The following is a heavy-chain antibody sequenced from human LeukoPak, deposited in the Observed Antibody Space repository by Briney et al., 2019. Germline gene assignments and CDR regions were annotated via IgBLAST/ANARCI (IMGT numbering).Heavy chain of an antibody. D-gene: IGHD3-22*01. Sequence: PGGSLRLSCAASGFTFSDYYMSWIRQAPGKGLEWVSYISSSGSTIYYADSVKGRFTISRDNAKNSLYLQMNSLRAEDTALYYCAKDLYYDSSGPFGHWGQGNLVTVSS. J-gene: IGHJ5*02. CDR1: GFTFSDYY. CDR2: ISSSGSTI. CDR3: AKDLYYDSSGPFGH. V-gene: IGHV3-11*01.